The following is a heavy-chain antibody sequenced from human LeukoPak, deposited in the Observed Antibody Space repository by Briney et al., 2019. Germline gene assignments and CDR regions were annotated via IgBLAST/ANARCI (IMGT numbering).Heavy chain of an antibody. CDR2: IFHSGST. CDR3: VRRSTAGEWFDP. CDR1: GGSFSGYF. Sequence: SETLSLTCAVYGGSFSGYFWGGIRQPPEKGLEWIGTIFHSGSTYYNASLKSRVTMSVDTSKNQFSLKLSSVTAADTAVYYCVRRSTAGEWFDPWGQGTLVTVSS. V-gene: IGHV4-34*12. D-gene: IGHD3-16*01. J-gene: IGHJ5*02.